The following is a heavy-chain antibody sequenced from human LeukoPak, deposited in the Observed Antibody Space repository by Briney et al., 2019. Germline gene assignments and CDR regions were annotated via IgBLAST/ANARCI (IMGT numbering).Heavy chain of an antibody. CDR2: ISSSSSYI. Sequence: GGFLRLSCAASGFTFSSYSMNWVRQAPGKGLEWVSSISSSSSYIYYADSVKGRFTISRDNAKNSLYLHMNSLRAEDTAVYYCANEMQGTGEDCWGQGTLVTVSS. V-gene: IGHV3-21*01. D-gene: IGHD3/OR15-3a*01. CDR1: GFTFSSYS. J-gene: IGHJ4*02. CDR3: ANEMQGTGEDC.